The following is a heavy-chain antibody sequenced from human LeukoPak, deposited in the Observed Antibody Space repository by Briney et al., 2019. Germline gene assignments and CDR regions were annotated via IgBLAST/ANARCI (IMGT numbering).Heavy chain of an antibody. CDR2: IYTRGST. CDR3: ARGRYCSADICSGGDAFDI. CDR1: GGSINNYY. Sequence: SETLSLTCTASGGSINNYYWSWIRQPAGKGLEWIGRIYTRGSTNHNPSLKSRVTMSVDTSKNQFSLKLSSVTAADTAVYYCARGRYCSADICSGGDAFDIWGQGTMVSVSS. D-gene: IGHD2-15*01. V-gene: IGHV4-4*07. J-gene: IGHJ3*02.